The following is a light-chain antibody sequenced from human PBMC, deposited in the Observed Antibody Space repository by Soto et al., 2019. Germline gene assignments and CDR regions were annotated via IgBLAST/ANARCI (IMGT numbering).Light chain of an antibody. Sequence: QSALTQPASVSGSPGQSITISCTGTSSDVGAYKYVSWYQQFPGTAPKLMIYEVTNRPSGVSNRFSGSKSGNTASLTISGLQTEDEADYYCISFTSRHTYVFGTGTKVTVL. CDR3: ISFTSRHTYV. CDR1: SSDVGAYKY. CDR2: EVT. J-gene: IGLJ1*01. V-gene: IGLV2-14*01.